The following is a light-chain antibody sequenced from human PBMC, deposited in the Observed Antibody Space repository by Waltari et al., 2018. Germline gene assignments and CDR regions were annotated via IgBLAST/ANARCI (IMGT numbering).Light chain of an antibody. CDR2: EVT. CDR3: SSYAGIRKLV. V-gene: IGLV2-8*01. CDR1: TSDVGFYDY. Sequence: QSALTQPPSASGSPGQSVTISCTGTTSDVGFYDYVSWYQQHPGKAPSLIIFEVTKRPPGVPDRFSGSKSGTTASLTVSGLQAEDEGDYYCSSYAGIRKLVFGGGTKLTVL. J-gene: IGLJ2*01.